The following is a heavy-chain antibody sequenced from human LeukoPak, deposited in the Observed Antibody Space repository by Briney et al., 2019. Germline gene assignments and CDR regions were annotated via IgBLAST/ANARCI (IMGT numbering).Heavy chain of an antibody. CDR2: IYYSGST. J-gene: IGHJ2*01. V-gene: IGHV4-59*01. CDR1: GGSISSYY. CDR3: ARGPREAARGQDRYFDL. Sequence: PSETLSLTCTVSGGSISSYYWSWIRQPPGKGLEWIGYIYYSGSTNYNPSLKSRVTISVDTSKNQFSLKLSSVTAADTAVYYCARGPREAARGQDRYFDLWGRGTLVTVSS. D-gene: IGHD6-6*01.